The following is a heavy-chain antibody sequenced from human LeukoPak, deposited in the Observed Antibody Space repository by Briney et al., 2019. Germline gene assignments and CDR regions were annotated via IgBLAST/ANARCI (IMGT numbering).Heavy chain of an antibody. J-gene: IGHJ5*02. V-gene: IGHV4-59*08. Sequence: PSETLSLTCTVSGGSISSYYWSWIRQPPGKGLEWIGYIYYSGSTNYNPSLKSRVTISVDTSKNQFSLKLSSVTAADTAVYYFARHRWFGDSLGVDPWGQGTLVTVSS. CDR1: GGSISSYY. CDR2: IYYSGST. D-gene: IGHD3-10*01. CDR3: ARHRWFGDSLGVDP.